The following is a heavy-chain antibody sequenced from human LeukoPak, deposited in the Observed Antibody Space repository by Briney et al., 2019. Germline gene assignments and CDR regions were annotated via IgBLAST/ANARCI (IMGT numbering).Heavy chain of an antibody. J-gene: IGHJ4*02. V-gene: IGHV3-66*01. CDR2: VYSGGST. Sequence: GGSLRLSCAASGFTFSSYSMIWVRQAPGKGLEWVSVVYSGGSTYYADSVKGRFTISRDNSKNTLYLQMNSLRAEDTAVYYCARVWFGEFVSYYFDYWGQGTLVTVSS. CDR1: GFTFSSYS. CDR3: ARVWFGEFVSYYFDY. D-gene: IGHD3-10*01.